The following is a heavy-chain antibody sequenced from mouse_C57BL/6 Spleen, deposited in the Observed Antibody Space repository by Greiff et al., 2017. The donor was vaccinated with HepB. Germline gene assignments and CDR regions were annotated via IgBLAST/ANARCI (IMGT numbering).Heavy chain of an antibody. Sequence: VHVKQSGPELVKPGASVKMSCKASGYTFTDYNMHWVKQSHGKSLEWIGYINPNNGGTSYNQKFKGKATLTVNKSSSTAYMELRSLTSEDSAVYYCASWEYYGSSLFAYWGQGTLVTVSA. J-gene: IGHJ3*01. D-gene: IGHD1-1*01. V-gene: IGHV1-22*01. CDR1: GYTFTDYN. CDR2: INPNNGGT. CDR3: ASWEYYGSSLFAY.